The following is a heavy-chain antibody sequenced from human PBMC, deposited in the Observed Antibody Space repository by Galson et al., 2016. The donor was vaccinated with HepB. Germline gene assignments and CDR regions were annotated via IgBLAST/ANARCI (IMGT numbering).Heavy chain of an antibody. V-gene: IGHV1-2*04. D-gene: IGHD6-25*01. CDR3: ATSTGYISGWCAFDI. CDR1: GDTFTGYY. J-gene: IGHJ3*02. CDR2: LSANSGAT. Sequence: SVKVSCKASGDTFTGYYMHWVRQAPGQGLEWMAWLSANSGATNYAQKFQGWVTMTSDTSISTASMELTSLTSDATALYYCATSTGYISGWCAFDIWVQWTMVTVAS.